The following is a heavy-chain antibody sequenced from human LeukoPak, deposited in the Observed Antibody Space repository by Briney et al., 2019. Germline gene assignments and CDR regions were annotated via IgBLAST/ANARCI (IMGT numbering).Heavy chain of an antibody. D-gene: IGHD5-12*01. Sequence: GASVKVCCKASGYTFTSYDINWVRQATGQGLEWMGWMNPNSGNTGYAQKFQGRVTMTRNTSISTAYMELSSLRSEDTAVYYCARVHYGYSGYDNFDYWGQGTLVTVSS. J-gene: IGHJ4*02. CDR3: ARVHYGYSGYDNFDY. CDR2: MNPNSGNT. CDR1: GYTFTSYD. V-gene: IGHV1-8*01.